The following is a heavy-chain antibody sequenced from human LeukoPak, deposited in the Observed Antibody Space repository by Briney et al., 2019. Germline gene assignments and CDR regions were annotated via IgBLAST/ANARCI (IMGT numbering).Heavy chain of an antibody. Sequence: GGSLRLSCVASTFSFSRYPMSWVRQAPGKGLEWVANIKQDGSEKYYVDSVKGRFTISRDNAKNSLYLQMNSLRAEDSSVYYCARNLPAADYWGQGTLVTVSS. CDR3: ARNLPAADY. V-gene: IGHV3-7*01. CDR1: TFSFSRYP. D-gene: IGHD2-2*01. CDR2: IKQDGSEK. J-gene: IGHJ4*02.